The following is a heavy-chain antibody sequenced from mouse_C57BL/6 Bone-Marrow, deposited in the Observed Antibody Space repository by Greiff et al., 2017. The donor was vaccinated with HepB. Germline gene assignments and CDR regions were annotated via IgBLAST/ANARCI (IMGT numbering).Heavy chain of an antibody. CDR2: INPNNGGT. V-gene: IGHV1-26*01. Sequence: VQLQQSGPELVKPGASVKISCKASGYTFTDYYMNWVKQSHGKSLEWIGDINPNNGGTSYNQKFKGKATLTVDKSSSTAYMELRSLTSEDSAVYYCARIAVDDYYVYWYFDVWGTGTTVTVSS. CDR1: GYTFTDYY. CDR3: ARIAVDDYYVYWYFDV. D-gene: IGHD2-3*01. J-gene: IGHJ1*03.